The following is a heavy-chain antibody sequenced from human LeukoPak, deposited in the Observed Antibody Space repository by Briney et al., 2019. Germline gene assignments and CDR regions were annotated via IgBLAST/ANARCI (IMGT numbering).Heavy chain of an antibody. D-gene: IGHD6-19*01. Sequence: GGSLRLSCAASAFTFSRYGMHWVRQAPGKGLEWVAFIRYDGSKKYYADSVKGRFTISRDNSKNTLYLQMNSLRAEDTAVYYCARDGYSSGWYGAAFDIWGQGTMVTVSS. CDR1: AFTFSRYG. V-gene: IGHV3-30*02. J-gene: IGHJ3*02. CDR3: ARDGYSSGWYGAAFDI. CDR2: IRYDGSKK.